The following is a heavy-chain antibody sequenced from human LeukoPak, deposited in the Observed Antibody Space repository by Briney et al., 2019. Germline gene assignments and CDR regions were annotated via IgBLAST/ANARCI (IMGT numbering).Heavy chain of an antibody. Sequence: SETLSLTCTVSGASISSSRYYWGWIRQPPGKGLEWIGSISYSGTTNYNPSLKSRVTISVDTSKNQFSLKLSSVTAADTAVYYCARRGPRYSSSFHIDYWGQGTLVTVSS. CDR1: GASISSSRYY. CDR2: ISYSGTT. V-gene: IGHV4-39*07. CDR3: ARRGPRYSSSFHIDY. D-gene: IGHD6-6*01. J-gene: IGHJ4*02.